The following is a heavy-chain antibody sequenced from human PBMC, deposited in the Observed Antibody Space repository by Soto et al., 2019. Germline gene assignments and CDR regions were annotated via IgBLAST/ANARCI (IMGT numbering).Heavy chain of an antibody. CDR2: MNTNTNTT. D-gene: IGHD2-15*01. CDR1: GYTFTNND. J-gene: IGHJ5*02. Sequence: ASVKVSCKASGYTFTNNDINWMRQAPGQGLEWIGWMNTNTNTTDSAEVFEGRVSLTWDTSISTAYMQLNSPKIDDTAVYYCARGVVETSSLWFDPWGQGALVTVYS. V-gene: IGHV1-8*01. CDR3: ARGVVETSSLWFDP.